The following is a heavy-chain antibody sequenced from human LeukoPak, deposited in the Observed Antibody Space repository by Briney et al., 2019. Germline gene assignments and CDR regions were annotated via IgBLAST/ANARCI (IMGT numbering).Heavy chain of an antibody. V-gene: IGHV3-30-3*01. CDR2: VSYDGSNK. Sequence: GGSLRLSCAASGFTFSTYTMHWVRQAPGKGLEWVAAVSYDGSNKYYADSVKGRFTISRDNSKNTLYLQMNSLRAEDTAVYYCARDRQQLAHDAFDIWGQGTMVNVSS. D-gene: IGHD6-13*01. CDR1: GFTFSTYT. J-gene: IGHJ3*02. CDR3: ARDRQQLAHDAFDI.